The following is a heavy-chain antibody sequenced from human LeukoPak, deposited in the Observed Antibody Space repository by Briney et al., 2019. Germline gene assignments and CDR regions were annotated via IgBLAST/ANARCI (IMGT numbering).Heavy chain of an antibody. Sequence: GGSLRLSCAASGFTFSNAWMSWVRQAPGKGLEWVGRIKSKTDGGTTDYAAPVKGRFTISRDDSKDTLYLQMNSLKTEDTAVYYCTTDCVVGATCHFDYWGQGTLVTVPS. J-gene: IGHJ4*02. CDR1: GFTFSNAW. D-gene: IGHD1-26*01. CDR3: TTDCVVGATCHFDY. CDR2: IKSKTDGGTT. V-gene: IGHV3-15*01.